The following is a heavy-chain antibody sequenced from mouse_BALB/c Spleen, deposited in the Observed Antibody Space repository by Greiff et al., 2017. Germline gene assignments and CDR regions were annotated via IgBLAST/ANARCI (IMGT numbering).Heavy chain of an antibody. CDR2: ISSGGSYT. D-gene: IGHD1-2*01. Sequence: EVHLVESGGDLVKPGGSLKLSCAASGFTFSSYGMSWVRQTPDKRLEWVATISSGGSYTYYPDSVKGRFTISRDNAKNTLYLQMSSLKSEDTAMYYCARHDYYGPYWYFDVWGAGTTVTVSS. CDR1: GFTFSSYG. V-gene: IGHV5-6*01. J-gene: IGHJ1*01. CDR3: ARHDYYGPYWYFDV.